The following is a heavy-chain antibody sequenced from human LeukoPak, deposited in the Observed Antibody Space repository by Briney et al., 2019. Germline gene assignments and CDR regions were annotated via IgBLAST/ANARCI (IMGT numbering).Heavy chain of an antibody. V-gene: IGHV3-23*01. CDR2: ISGSGGGT. CDR3: AKTQYSSGWTSDAFDI. CDR1: GFTFSSYA. D-gene: IGHD6-19*01. J-gene: IGHJ3*02. Sequence: GGSLRLSCAASGFTFSSYAMSWVRQAPGKGLEWVSAISGSGGGTYYADSVKGRFTISRDNSKNTLYLQMNSLRAEDTAVYYCAKTQYSSGWTSDAFDIWGQGTMVTVSS.